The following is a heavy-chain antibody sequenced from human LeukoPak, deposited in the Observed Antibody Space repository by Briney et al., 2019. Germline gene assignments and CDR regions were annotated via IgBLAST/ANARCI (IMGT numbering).Heavy chain of an antibody. D-gene: IGHD3-3*01. V-gene: IGHV3-7*01. Sequence: GGSLRLSCAASGFTFSTYYMSWVRQAPGKGLEWVANIKQDGSEEYYVDSVKGRFTISRDNAKNSLYLQMNSLRAEDTAVYYCARWPKRVVITNYYFDYWGQGTLVTVSS. CDR1: GFTFSTYY. J-gene: IGHJ4*02. CDR3: ARWPKRVVITNYYFDY. CDR2: IKQDGSEE.